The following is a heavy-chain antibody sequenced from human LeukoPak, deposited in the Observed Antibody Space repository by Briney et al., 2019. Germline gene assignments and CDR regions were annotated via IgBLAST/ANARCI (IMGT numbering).Heavy chain of an antibody. J-gene: IGHJ6*03. V-gene: IGHV1-46*01. CDR2: INPSGGST. D-gene: IGHD1-1*01. CDR1: GYTFTSYY. Sequence: ASVKVSCKASGYTFTSYYMHWVRQAPGQGLEWMGIINPSGGSTSYAQKFQGRVTMTRDTSTSTVYMELSSLRSEDTAVYYCATSSGWNPLRYYYMDVWGKGTTVTVSS. CDR3: ATSSGWNPLRYYYMDV.